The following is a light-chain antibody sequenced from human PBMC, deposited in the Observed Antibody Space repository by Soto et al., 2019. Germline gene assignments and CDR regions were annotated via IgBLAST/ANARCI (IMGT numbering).Light chain of an antibody. CDR3: QNSNAAPRT. CDR2: AAS. CDR1: QDVRRY. V-gene: IGKV1-27*01. J-gene: IGKJ1*01. Sequence: DIQMTQSPSSLSASIGDRVTITCRASQDVRRYLAWYQQKPWKVPKLLISAASSLQSGVPSRFSGSGSGTDFTLTISSLQPEDVATYYCQNSNAAPRTFGQGTRVEIK.